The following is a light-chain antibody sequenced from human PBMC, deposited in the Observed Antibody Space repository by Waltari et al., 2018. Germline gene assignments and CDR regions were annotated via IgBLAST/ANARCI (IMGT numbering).Light chain of an antibody. Sequence: DIQMTQSHSSVSASVGDRVTITCRASQGMGSWLAWYQQKPGKAPKVLIYGSSSLQSGVPSRFSGSGAGTDFTLTISSLQPEDFATYFCQHANSFPFTFGPGTKVDIK. J-gene: IGKJ3*01. CDR3: QHANSFPFT. V-gene: IGKV1D-12*01. CDR2: GSS. CDR1: QGMGSW.